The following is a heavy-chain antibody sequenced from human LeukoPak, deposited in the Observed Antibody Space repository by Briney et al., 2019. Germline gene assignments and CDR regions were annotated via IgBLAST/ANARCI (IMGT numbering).Heavy chain of an antibody. Sequence: PSETLSLTCTVSGGSVSSGSYYWSWIRQPPGKGLEWIGYIYHSGSTYYNPSLKSRVTISVDRSKNQFSLKLSSVTAADTAVYYCARGGYSYGYFSAFDIWGQGTMVTVSS. CDR3: ARGGYSYGYFSAFDI. CDR2: IYHSGST. V-gene: IGHV4-30-2*01. D-gene: IGHD5-18*01. J-gene: IGHJ3*02. CDR1: GGSVSSGSYY.